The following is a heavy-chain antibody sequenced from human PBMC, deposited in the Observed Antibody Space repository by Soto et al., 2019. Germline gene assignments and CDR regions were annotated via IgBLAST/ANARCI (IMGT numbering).Heavy chain of an antibody. V-gene: IGHV3-15*07. Sequence: EVQLVESGGGSVQPWGSLRLSCAASGFSITNTWMHWFRQAPGKGLEWVGRVKSKADGGTADYAAPVKGRFTVSRDDSKNTQYLQMNSLKMEDTAVYYCNSYPDFWGGHTPLWGQGNLVSVSS. J-gene: IGHJ4*02. CDR1: GFSITNTW. CDR2: VKSKADGGTA. CDR3: NSYPDFWGGHTPL. D-gene: IGHD3-3*01.